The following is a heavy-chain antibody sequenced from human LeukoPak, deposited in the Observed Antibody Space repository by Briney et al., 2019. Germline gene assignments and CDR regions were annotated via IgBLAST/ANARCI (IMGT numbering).Heavy chain of an antibody. CDR2: IYVSGTT. Sequence: SETLSLTCTVSGGSISGYYWSWIRQPAGKGLEWIGRIYVSGTTYYNPSLKSRLTMSVDASRNQFSLNLRPVTAADTAVYYCARGGPDLAREYFQYWGQGTLVTAS. D-gene: IGHD5-12*01. CDR3: ARGGPDLAREYFQY. V-gene: IGHV4-4*07. CDR1: GGSISGYY. J-gene: IGHJ1*01.